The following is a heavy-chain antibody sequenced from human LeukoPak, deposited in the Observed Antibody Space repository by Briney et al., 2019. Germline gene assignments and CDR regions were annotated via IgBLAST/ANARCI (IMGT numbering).Heavy chain of an antibody. CDR1: GFTFSSYS. V-gene: IGHV3-48*01. Sequence: GGSLRLSCAASGFTFSSYSMNWVRQAPGKGLEWVSYISSSRSTIYYADSVKGRFTISRDNAKTSLYLQMNSLRAEDTAVYYCARDRRASAAAGIGNWGQGTLVTVSS. CDR3: ARDRRASAAAGIGN. D-gene: IGHD6-13*01. CDR2: ISSSRSTI. J-gene: IGHJ4*02.